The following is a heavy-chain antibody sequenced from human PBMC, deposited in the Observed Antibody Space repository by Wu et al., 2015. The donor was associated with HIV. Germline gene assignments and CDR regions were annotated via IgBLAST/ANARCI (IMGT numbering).Heavy chain of an antibody. Sequence: QVQLVQSGAEVKKPGSSVKVSCKASGYTFTGYYMHWVRQAPGQGLEWMGWINPNSGGTNYAQKFQGRVTMTRDTSISTAYMELSRLRSDDTAVYYCAISTKYYYDSSGYWAFDIWGQGTMVTVSS. CDR2: INPNSGGT. CDR1: GYTFTGYY. J-gene: IGHJ3*02. CDR3: AISTKYYYDSSGYWAFDI. V-gene: IGHV1-2*02. D-gene: IGHD3-22*01.